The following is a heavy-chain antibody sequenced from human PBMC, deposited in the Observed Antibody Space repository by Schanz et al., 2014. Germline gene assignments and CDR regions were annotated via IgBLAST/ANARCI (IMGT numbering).Heavy chain of an antibody. CDR3: TRGGYSYALSAFDI. D-gene: IGHD5-18*01. J-gene: IGHJ3*02. CDR1: GYTFTSYG. CDR2: ISPYNGNT. V-gene: IGHV1-18*01. Sequence: QVQLVQSGAEVKKPGASVKVSCKASGYTFTSYGISWVRQAPGQGLEWMGWISPYNGNTNYAQKLQGRVTMTADTSTSTAYMDLTSLRSEDTALYYCTRGGYSYALSAFDIWGQGTMVTVSS.